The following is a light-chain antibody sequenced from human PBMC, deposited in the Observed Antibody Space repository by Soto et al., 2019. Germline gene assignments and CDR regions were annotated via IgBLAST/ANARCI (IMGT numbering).Light chain of an antibody. CDR3: SSYTSSSTPL. Sequence: QAVVTQPASVSGSPGQSITISCTGTSSDVGGYNYVSWYQQHPGKAHKLMIYDVSNRPSGVSNRFSGSKSGNTASLTISGLQAEDEADYYCSSYTSSSTPLFGGGTKLTVL. V-gene: IGLV2-14*01. J-gene: IGLJ3*02. CDR2: DVS. CDR1: SSDVGGYNY.